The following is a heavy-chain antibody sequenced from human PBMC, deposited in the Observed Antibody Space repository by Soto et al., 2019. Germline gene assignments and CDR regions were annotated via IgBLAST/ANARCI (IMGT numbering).Heavy chain of an antibody. CDR2: ISGSGGST. CDR3: AKRSGYSGYDHAYFDY. V-gene: IGHV3-23*01. D-gene: IGHD5-12*01. J-gene: IGHJ4*02. CDR1: GFTFSSYA. Sequence: PGGSLRLSCAASGFTFSSYAMSWVRQAPGKGLEWVSAISGSGGSTYYADSVKGRFTISRDNSKNTLYLQMNSLRAEDTAVYYCAKRSGYSGYDHAYFDYWGQGTLVTVSS.